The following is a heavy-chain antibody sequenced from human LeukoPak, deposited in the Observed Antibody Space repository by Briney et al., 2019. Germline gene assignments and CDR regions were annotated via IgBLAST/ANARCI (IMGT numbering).Heavy chain of an antibody. V-gene: IGHV3-49*04. Sequence: GGSLRLSCTASGFTFGDYAMSWVRQAPGKGLEWVGFIRSKAYGGTTEYAASVKGRFTISRDDSKSIAYLQMNSLKTEDTAVYYCTREHTATVPLGYWGQGTLVTVSS. D-gene: IGHD5-18*01. CDR1: GFTFGDYA. J-gene: IGHJ4*02. CDR2: IRSKAYGGTT. CDR3: TREHTATVPLGY.